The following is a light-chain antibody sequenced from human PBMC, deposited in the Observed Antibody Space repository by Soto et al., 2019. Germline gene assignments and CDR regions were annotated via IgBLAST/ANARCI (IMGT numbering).Light chain of an antibody. Sequence: QSALTQPASVSGSPGQSITISCTGTSSDVGGYKFVSWYQQHPGKVPKLLIYEVTNRPSGVSNLFSGSKSGNTASLTISGLQAEDEADYYCSSYAGSSPLYVFGTGTKLTVL. V-gene: IGLV2-14*01. CDR2: EVT. CDR1: SSDVGGYKF. CDR3: SSYAGSSPLYV. J-gene: IGLJ1*01.